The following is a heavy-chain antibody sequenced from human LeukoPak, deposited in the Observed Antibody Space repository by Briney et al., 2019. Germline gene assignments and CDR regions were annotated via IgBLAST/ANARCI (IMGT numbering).Heavy chain of an antibody. J-gene: IGHJ3*02. CDR1: GFTFSSYG. V-gene: IGHV3-30*02. CDR3: AKSPGTSGSYDAFDI. CDR2: IWYGGSNK. D-gene: IGHD1-26*01. Sequence: PGGSLRLSCAASGFTFSSYGMHWVRQAPGKGLEWVAVIWYGGSNKYYADSVKGRFTISRDNSKNTLYLQMNSLRAEDTAVYYCAKSPGTSGSYDAFDIWGQGTMVTVSS.